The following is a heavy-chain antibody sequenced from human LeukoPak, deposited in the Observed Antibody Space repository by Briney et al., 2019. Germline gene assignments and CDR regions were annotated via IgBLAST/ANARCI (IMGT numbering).Heavy chain of an antibody. CDR3: ARQEENIDAIVVVPAANP. Sequence: SETLSLTCTVSGGSISSSSYYWGWIRQPPGKGLEWIGSIYYSGSTYYNPSPKSRVTISVDTSKNQFSLKLSSVTAADTAVYYCARQEENIDAIVVVPAANPWGQGTLVTVSS. J-gene: IGHJ5*02. CDR1: GGSISSSSYY. CDR2: IYYSGST. D-gene: IGHD2-2*01. V-gene: IGHV4-39*01.